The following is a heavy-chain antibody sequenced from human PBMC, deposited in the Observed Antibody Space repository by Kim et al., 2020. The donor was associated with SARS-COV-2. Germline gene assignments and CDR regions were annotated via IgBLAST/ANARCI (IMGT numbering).Heavy chain of an antibody. V-gene: IGHV1-2*06. Sequence: ASVKVSCKASGYTFTGYYMHWVRLAPGQGLEWMGRINPNSGGTNYAQKFQGRVTMTRDTSISTAYMELSRLRSDDTAVYYCAEGYSSGWYFAFDIWGQGTMVTVSS. D-gene: IGHD6-19*01. CDR2: INPNSGGT. J-gene: IGHJ3*02. CDR1: GYTFTGYY. CDR3: AEGYSSGWYFAFDI.